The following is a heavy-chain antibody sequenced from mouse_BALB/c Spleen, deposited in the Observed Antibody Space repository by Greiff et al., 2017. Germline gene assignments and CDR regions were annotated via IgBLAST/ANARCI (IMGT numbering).Heavy chain of an antibody. CDR1: GFSLTSYG. Sequence: VQLVESGPGLVAPSQSLSITCTVSGFSLTSYGVHWVRQPPGKGLEWLGVIWAGGSTNYNSALMSRLSISKDNSKSQVFLKMNSLQTDDTAMYYCARSYYGSSDYYAMDYWGQGTSVTVSS. V-gene: IGHV2-9*02. CDR3: ARSYYGSSDYYAMDY. D-gene: IGHD1-1*01. J-gene: IGHJ4*01. CDR2: IWAGGST.